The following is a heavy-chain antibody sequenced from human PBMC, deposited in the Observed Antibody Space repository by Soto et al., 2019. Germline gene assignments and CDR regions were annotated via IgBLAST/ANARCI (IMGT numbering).Heavy chain of an antibody. Sequence: GGSLRLSCAASGFTFSSYSMNWVRQAPGKGLEWVSYISSSSTIYYADSVKGRFTISRDNAKNSLYLQMNSLRAEDTAVYYCAREITIFGDPYYYYGMDVWGHGTTVTVSS. CDR1: GFTFSSYS. CDR3: AREITIFGDPYYYYGMDV. D-gene: IGHD3-3*01. CDR2: ISSSSTI. J-gene: IGHJ6*02. V-gene: IGHV3-48*01.